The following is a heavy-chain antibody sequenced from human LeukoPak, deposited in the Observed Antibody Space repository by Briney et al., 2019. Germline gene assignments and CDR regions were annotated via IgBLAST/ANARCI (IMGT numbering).Heavy chain of an antibody. CDR2: ISSSSSSI. J-gene: IGHJ5*01. V-gene: IGHV3-21*03. CDR1: GFTFSSYS. CDR3: TIVLNWFDS. Sequence: PGGSLRLSCAASGFTFSSYSMNWVRQAPGKGLEWVSSISSSSSSINNADSVNGRFTISRDNTKKSLYLQMNSLKTEDTAVYYCTIVLNWFDSWGQGTLVTVSS.